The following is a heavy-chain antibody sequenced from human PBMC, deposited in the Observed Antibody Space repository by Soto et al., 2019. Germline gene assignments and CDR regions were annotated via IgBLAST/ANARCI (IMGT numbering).Heavy chain of an antibody. J-gene: IGHJ5*02. CDR1: GFTFDDYA. Sequence: EVQLVESGGGLVQPGRSLRLSCAASGFTFDDYAMHWVRQAPGKGLEWVSGISWNSGSIGYADSVKGRFTISRDNAKNSLYLQMNGLRAEDTAVYYSAKSWVEGQQLPGFDTWGQGTLVTVSS. CDR3: AKSWVEGQQLPGFDT. D-gene: IGHD6-13*01. CDR2: ISWNSGSI. V-gene: IGHV3-9*01.